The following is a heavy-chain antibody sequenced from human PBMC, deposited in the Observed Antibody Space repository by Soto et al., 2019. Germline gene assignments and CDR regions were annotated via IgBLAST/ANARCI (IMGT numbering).Heavy chain of an antibody. CDR3: AKDRGVLRYFDWFSPAY. CDR2: ISGSGGST. Sequence: RLSCAASGFTFSSYAMSWVRQAPGKGLEWVSAISGSGGSTYYADSVKGRFTISRDNSKNTLYLQMNSLRAEDTAVYYCAKDRGVLRYFDWFSPAYWGQGTLVTVSS. V-gene: IGHV3-23*01. D-gene: IGHD3-9*01. J-gene: IGHJ4*02. CDR1: GFTFSSYA.